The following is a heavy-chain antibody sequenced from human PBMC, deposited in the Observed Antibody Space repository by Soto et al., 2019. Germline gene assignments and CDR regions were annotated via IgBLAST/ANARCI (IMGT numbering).Heavy chain of an antibody. CDR1: GFTFSTY. CDR2: ISGSGAGT. CDR3: ARGVHGPPALDY. Sequence: GGSLRLSCAASGFTFSTYMTWVRQAPGKGLEWVSAISGSGAGTYYADSVKGRFAISRDNSRNTLYLQMNSLRAEDTAVYYCARGVHGPPALDYWGQGTLVTVSS. V-gene: IGHV3-23*01. J-gene: IGHJ4*02.